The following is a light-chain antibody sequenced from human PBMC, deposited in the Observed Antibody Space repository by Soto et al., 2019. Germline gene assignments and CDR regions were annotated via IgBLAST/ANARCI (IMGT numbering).Light chain of an antibody. CDR1: QSVSSNY. V-gene: IGKV3-20*01. CDR3: QQYGSSGT. Sequence: IVLTQSPRTLSLSPWEREKFYCRASQSVSSNYLAWYQQKPGQAPRLLIYGPSSRATGIPDRFSGSGSGTDFTLTISRLEPEDFAVYYCQQYGSSGTFGQGTKVDIK. J-gene: IGKJ1*01. CDR2: GPS.